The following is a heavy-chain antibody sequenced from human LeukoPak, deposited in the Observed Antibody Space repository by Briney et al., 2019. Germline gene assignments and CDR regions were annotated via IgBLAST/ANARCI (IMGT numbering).Heavy chain of an antibody. CDR2: ISWNSGSI. CDR1: GFTFSSYW. Sequence: GGSLRLSCAASGFTFSSYWMSWVRQAPGKGLEWVSGISWNSGSIGYAASVKGRFTISRDNAKNSLYLQMNSLRTEDTALYYCAKDRILYYDTSGYFHYWGQGTLVTVSS. V-gene: IGHV3-9*01. J-gene: IGHJ4*02. D-gene: IGHD3-22*01. CDR3: AKDRILYYDTSGYFHY.